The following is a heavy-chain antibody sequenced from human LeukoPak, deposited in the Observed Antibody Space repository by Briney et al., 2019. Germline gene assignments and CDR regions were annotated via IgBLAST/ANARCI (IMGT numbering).Heavy chain of an antibody. J-gene: IGHJ6*02. Sequence: ASVKVSCKASGYTFTSYGISWVRQAPGQGLKWMGWISAYNGHTNYAQKLQGRVTMTTDTSTTTAYMELRSLRSDDTAVYYCARDFGRFATAGNYYYYGMDVWGQGTTATVSS. V-gene: IGHV1-18*01. CDR1: GYTFTSYG. CDR2: ISAYNGHT. D-gene: IGHD1-1*01. CDR3: ARDFGRFATAGNYYYYGMDV.